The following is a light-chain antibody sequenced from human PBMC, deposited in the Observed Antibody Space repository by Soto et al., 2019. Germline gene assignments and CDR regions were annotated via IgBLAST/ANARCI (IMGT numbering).Light chain of an antibody. Sequence: EIVMPQSPATLSLSAGDRATLSCRASQSVSSNLAWYQQKPGQAPRLLIYGASNRATGIQDRCSGRGAGTDSTLTGSRLEPEDFAVYYCKQYGSSGTCGQGTKGDIK. CDR2: GAS. CDR3: KQYGSSGT. V-gene: IGKV3-20*01. J-gene: IGKJ1*01. CDR1: QSVSSN.